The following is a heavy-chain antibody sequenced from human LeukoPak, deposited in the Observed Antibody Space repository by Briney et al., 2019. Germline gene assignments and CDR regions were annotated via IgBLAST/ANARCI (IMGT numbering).Heavy chain of an antibody. CDR3: AELGITMIGGV. CDR1: GFSFSSYG. V-gene: IGHV3-48*04. D-gene: IGHD3-10*02. J-gene: IGHJ6*04. CDR2: ISSSGSTI. Sequence: GGSLRLSCAGSGFSFSSYGMNWVRQAPGKGLEWVSYISSSGSTIYYADSVKGRFTISRDNAKNSLYLQMNSLRAEDTAVYYCAELGITMIGGVWGKGTTVTISS.